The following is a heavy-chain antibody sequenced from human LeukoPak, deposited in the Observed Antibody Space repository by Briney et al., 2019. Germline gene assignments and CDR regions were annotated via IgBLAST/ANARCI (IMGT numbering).Heavy chain of an antibody. CDR1: GGSISSSSYY. CDR2: IYYSGST. D-gene: IGHD3-16*02. V-gene: IGHV4-39*07. J-gene: IGHJ3*02. Sequence: SETLSLTCTVSGGSISSSSYYWGWIRQPPGKGLEWIGSIYYSGSTYYNPSLKSRVTISVDTSKNQFSLKLSSVTAADTAVYYCAREKITDYVWGSYRYHPWAFDIWGQGTMVTVSS. CDR3: AREKITDYVWGSYRYHPWAFDI.